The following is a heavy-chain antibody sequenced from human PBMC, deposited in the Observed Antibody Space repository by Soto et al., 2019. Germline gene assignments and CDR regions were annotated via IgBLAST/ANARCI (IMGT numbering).Heavy chain of an antibody. CDR3: AREKVGTTFFDD. J-gene: IGHJ4*02. Sequence: PSETVSLTCSVSGFAISRGYYWSWVRQPPGKGLEWIGSIYPSVSSYHNPSLATRLRLSIDTSKNQFTLNLTSVTAADTALYFCAREKVGTTFFDDWGQGIQVTVSS. V-gene: IGHV4-38-2*02. D-gene: IGHD1-1*01. CDR1: GFAISRGYY. CDR2: IYPSVSS.